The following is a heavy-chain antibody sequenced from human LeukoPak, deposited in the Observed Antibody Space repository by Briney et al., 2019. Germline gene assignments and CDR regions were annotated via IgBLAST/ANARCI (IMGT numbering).Heavy chain of an antibody. CDR3: TRDPTSSAKQGAFGI. CDR1: GFTFTNYW. Sequence: PGGSLRLSCVVSGFTFTNYWMVWVRQVPGEGLVCVAHISIDGSSTIYADSVRGRFTISRDNAKNTVFLQMNSLRADDTGVYYCTRDPTSSAKQGAFGIWGQGTMVTVSS. J-gene: IGHJ3*02. V-gene: IGHV3-74*01. D-gene: IGHD1/OR15-1a*01. CDR2: ISIDGSST.